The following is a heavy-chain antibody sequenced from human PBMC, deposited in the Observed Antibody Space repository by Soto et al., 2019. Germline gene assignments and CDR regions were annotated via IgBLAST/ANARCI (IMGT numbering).Heavy chain of an antibody. CDR2: IRSLPYGGTT. CDR3: TRVLTMIRVAHFDS. J-gene: IGHJ4*02. D-gene: IGHD3-22*01. CDR1: GFGFADHA. V-gene: IGHV3-49*04. Sequence: PGGSLRLSCTASGFGFADHALSWVRQAPGKGLEWVGFIRSLPYGGTTEYAASVKGRFTISRDDSRSIAYLQMNSLKTEDTAVYYCTRVLTMIRVAHFDSWGQGTLVTVSS.